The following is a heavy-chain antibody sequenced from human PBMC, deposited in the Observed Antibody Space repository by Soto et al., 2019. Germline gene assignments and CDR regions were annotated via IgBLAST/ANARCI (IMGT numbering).Heavy chain of an antibody. V-gene: IGHV1-69*06. J-gene: IGHJ3*02. CDR1: GGTFSSYA. Sequence: SVKVSCKASGGTFSSYAISWVRQAPGQGPEWMGGIIPIFGTANYAQKFQGRVTITADKSTSTAYMELSSLRSEDTAVYYCASSPLGGGLVSAFDIWRQRTMVTVSS. D-gene: IGHD3-16*01. CDR2: IIPIFGTA. CDR3: ASSPLGGGLVSAFDI.